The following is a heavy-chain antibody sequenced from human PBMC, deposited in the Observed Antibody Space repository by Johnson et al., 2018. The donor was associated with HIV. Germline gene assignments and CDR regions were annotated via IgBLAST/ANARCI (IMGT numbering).Heavy chain of an antibody. CDR3: ARDKYGVPSGAFDI. CDR2: ISYDGSNK. V-gene: IGHV3-30*04. D-gene: IGHD4-17*01. CDR1: GFTFSSHA. J-gene: IGHJ3*02. Sequence: QVQLVESGGGLVQPGGSLRLSCAASGFTFSSHAMHWVRQAPGKGLEWVAVISYDGSNKYYADSVTGRFTISRDNSKNTLYLQMNSLRAEDTALYYCARDKYGVPSGAFDIWGQGTMVTVSS.